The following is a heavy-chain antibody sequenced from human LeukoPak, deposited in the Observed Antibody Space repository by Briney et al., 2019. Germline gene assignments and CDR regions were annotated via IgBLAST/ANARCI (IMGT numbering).Heavy chain of an antibody. D-gene: IGHD1-26*01. J-gene: IGHJ4*02. Sequence: ASVKVSCKASGGTFSSYAISWVRQAPGQGLEWMGRIIPILGIANYAQKFQGRVTITADKSTSTAYMELSSLRSEDTAVYYCARPMSGGSYSIDYWGQGTLVTVSS. CDR3: ARPMSGGSYSIDY. CDR1: GGTFSSYA. V-gene: IGHV1-69*04. CDR2: IIPILGIA.